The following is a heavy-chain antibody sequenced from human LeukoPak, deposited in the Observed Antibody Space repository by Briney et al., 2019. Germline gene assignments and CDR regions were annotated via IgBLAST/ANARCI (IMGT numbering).Heavy chain of an antibody. CDR1: GYTFTSYG. V-gene: IGHV1-18*01. CDR2: ISAYNGNT. Sequence: ASVKVSCKASGYTFTSYGISWVRQAPGQGLEWMGWISAYNGNTNYAQKLQGRVTMTTDTSTSTAYMELRSLRSDDTAVYYCARKIPSYCSSTSCYTYFDYWGQGTLVTVSS. D-gene: IGHD2-2*02. J-gene: IGHJ4*02. CDR3: ARKIPSYCSSTSCYTYFDY.